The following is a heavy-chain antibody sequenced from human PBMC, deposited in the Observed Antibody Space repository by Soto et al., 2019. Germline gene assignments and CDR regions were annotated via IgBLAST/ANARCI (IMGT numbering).Heavy chain of an antibody. Sequence: SETLSLTCSVYGGSFIDYYWSWIRQPPGPGKGLEWIGEINHRGTTNYNPSLKSRVTLSVDTSKKQFSLNLKSAPAADTAVYYCARGPGYDYGHGIHQFDYWGQGTLVSVSS. CDR3: ARGPGYDYGHGIHQFDY. CDR2: INHRGTT. D-gene: IGHD5-12*01. V-gene: IGHV4-34*01. J-gene: IGHJ4*02. CDR1: GGSFIDYY.